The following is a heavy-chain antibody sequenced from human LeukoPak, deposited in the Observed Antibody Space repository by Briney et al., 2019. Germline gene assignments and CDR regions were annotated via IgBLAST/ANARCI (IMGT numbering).Heavy chain of an antibody. V-gene: IGHV3-48*02. J-gene: IGHJ4*02. CDR3: ARGEATAVAPGCDY. Sequence: GGSLRLSCAASGFTFYDYSMNWVRQAPGKGLEWVPYISSGGSTIYYADSVKGRFIISRDNAKNSLYLQMNSLRDEDTAMYYCARGEATAVAPGCDYWGQGILVTVSS. CDR2: ISSGGSTI. CDR1: GFTFYDYS. D-gene: IGHD5-18*01.